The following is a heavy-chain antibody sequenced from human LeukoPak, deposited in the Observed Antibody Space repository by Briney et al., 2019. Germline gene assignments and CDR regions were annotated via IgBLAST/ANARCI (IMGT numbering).Heavy chain of an antibody. CDR2: IYSSGRI. V-gene: IGHV4-61*02. CDR1: GDSINSGSYY. CDR3: ARDLGGRYSSENWFDP. Sequence: SETLSLTCTVSGDSINSGSYYWSWIRQPAGKGLEWIGRIYSSGRINYNPSLKSRVTISIDTSKNQFSLRLSSVTAADTAVYYCARDLGGRYSSENWFDPWGQGTLVTVSS. D-gene: IGHD1-26*01. J-gene: IGHJ5*02.